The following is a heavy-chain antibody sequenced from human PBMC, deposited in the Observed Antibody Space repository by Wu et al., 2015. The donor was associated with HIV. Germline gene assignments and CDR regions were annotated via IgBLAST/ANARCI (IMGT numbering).Heavy chain of an antibody. CDR1: GGTFSSYG. D-gene: IGHD6-13*01. V-gene: IGHV1-69*12. Sequence: QVQLVQSGAEVKKPESSVKVSCKSSGGTFSSYGVNWVRQAPGQGLDWMGGIIPIFGTANYAQKFQGRVNITADESTKTVYMELSGLRSEDTATYYCAGGIAAAGRGYYYYGMDVWGQGTTVTVSS. CDR2: IIPIFGTA. J-gene: IGHJ6*02. CDR3: AGGIAAAGRGYYYYGMDV.